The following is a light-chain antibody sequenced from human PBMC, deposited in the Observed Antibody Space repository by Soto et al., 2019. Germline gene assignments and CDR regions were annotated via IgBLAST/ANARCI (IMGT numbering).Light chain of an antibody. J-gene: IGKJ5*01. CDR3: MQSTQRPPT. V-gene: IGKV2D-29*02. Sequence: MLTQDPLSLSLAPAQLASISCKSSRRLLHITGETFLLWYLQKPGQSPQLLIYEVSTRASGVPDRFSGSGSGTDFTLEICRVETDDVGIYYCMQSTQRPPTFGQGTRLE. CDR2: EVS. CDR1: RRLLHITGETF.